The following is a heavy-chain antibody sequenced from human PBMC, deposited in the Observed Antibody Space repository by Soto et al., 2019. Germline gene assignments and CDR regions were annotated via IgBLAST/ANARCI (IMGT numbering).Heavy chain of an antibody. CDR2: IIPIFGTA. CDR3: ASNRGLEDTAMTGYYGMDV. CDR1: GGTFSSYA. D-gene: IGHD5-18*01. Sequence: RASVKVSCKASGGTFSSYAISWVRQAPGQGLEWMGGIIPIFGTANYAQKFQGRVTITADESTSTAYMELSSLRSEDTAVYYCASNRGLEDTAMTGYYGMDVWGQGTTVTVSS. V-gene: IGHV1-69*13. J-gene: IGHJ6*02.